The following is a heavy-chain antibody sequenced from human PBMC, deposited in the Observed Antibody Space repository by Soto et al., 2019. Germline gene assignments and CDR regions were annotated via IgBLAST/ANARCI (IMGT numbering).Heavy chain of an antibody. CDR1: GFTFSSYG. CDR2: IWYDGSNK. Sequence: GGSLRLSCAASGFTFSSYGMHWVRQAPGKGLEWVAVIWYDGSNKYYADSVKGRFTISRDNSKNTLYLQMNSLRAEDTAVYYCAREGGGGGVQYYYMDVWGKGTTVTVSS. CDR3: AREGGGGGVQYYYMDV. D-gene: IGHD2-21*01. V-gene: IGHV3-33*01. J-gene: IGHJ6*03.